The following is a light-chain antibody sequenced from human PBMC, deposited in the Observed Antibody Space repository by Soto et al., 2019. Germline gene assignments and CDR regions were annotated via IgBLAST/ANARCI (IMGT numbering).Light chain of an antibody. Sequence: QSALTQPASVSGSPGRSITISCTGTSRDVGTYTLVSWYQHYPGKAPKLIIYEGSKRPSGVSNRFSASKTGRTASLTISGLQPEDEADYYCCSYAGSSSVVFGGGTKLTVL. J-gene: IGLJ2*01. V-gene: IGLV2-23*01. CDR3: CSYAGSSSVV. CDR1: SRDVGTYTL. CDR2: EGS.